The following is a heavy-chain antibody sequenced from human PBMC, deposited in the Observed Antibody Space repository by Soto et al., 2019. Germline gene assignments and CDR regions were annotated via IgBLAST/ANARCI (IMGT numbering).Heavy chain of an antibody. Sequence: QVQLVESGGGVVQPGRSLRLSCAASGFTFSGYGMHWVRQAPGKGLEWVAVISNDALNKYYADSVKGRFAISRDDSRNTLYLQMKSLRAEDTAVYYCARLRRDYYYYYGMDVWGQGTTVTVSS. V-gene: IGHV3-30*03. J-gene: IGHJ6*02. CDR3: ARLRRDYYYYYGMDV. CDR2: ISNDALNK. CDR1: GFTFSGYG.